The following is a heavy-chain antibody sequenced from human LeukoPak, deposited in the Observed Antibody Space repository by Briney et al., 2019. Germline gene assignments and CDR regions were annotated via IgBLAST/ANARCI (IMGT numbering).Heavy chain of an antibody. Sequence: ASVKVTCKASGYTFTSYGISWERQAPGQGLEWMGWISAYNGNTNYAQKLQGRVTMTTDTSTSTAYMELRSLRSDDTAVYYCARGPYCGGDCYPGFDYWGQGTLVTVSS. CDR3: ARGPYCGGDCYPGFDY. J-gene: IGHJ4*02. CDR2: ISAYNGNT. D-gene: IGHD2-21*02. CDR1: GYTFTSYG. V-gene: IGHV1-18*04.